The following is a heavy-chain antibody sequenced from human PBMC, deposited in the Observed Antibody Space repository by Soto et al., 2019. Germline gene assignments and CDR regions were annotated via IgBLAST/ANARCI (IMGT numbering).Heavy chain of an antibody. CDR2: ISWNSGSI. CDR1: GFTFDDYA. CDR3: AKDIGSSGPFDY. V-gene: IGHV3-9*01. J-gene: IGHJ4*02. Sequence: GGSLRLSCAASGFTFDDYAMHWVRQAPGKGLEWVSGISWNSGSIGYADSVKGRFTISRDNARNSLYLQMNSLRAEDTALYYCAKDIGSSGPFDYWGQGTLVTVSS. D-gene: IGHD1-26*01.